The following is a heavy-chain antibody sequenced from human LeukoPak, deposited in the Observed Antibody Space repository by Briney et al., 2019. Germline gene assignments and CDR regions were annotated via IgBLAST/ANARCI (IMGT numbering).Heavy chain of an antibody. CDR3: ARVHRIGWLAVYYYYGMDV. V-gene: IGHV4-59*01. CDR1: GGSISSYY. Sequence: SETLSLTCTVSGGSISSYYWSWIRQPPGKGLEWIGYIYYSGSTNYNPSLKSRVTISVDTSKNQFSLKLSSVTAADTAVYYCARVHRIGWLAVYYYYGMDVWGQGTTVTVSS. D-gene: IGHD6-19*01. J-gene: IGHJ6*02. CDR2: IYYSGST.